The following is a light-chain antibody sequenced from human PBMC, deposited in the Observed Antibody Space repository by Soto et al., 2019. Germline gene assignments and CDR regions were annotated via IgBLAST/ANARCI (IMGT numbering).Light chain of an antibody. J-gene: IGKJ4*01. CDR3: QQRSNRPPLT. V-gene: IGKV3-11*01. Sequence: EIVLTQSPATLYLSPGERATLSCRASQSVSSYLAWYQQKPGQAPRLLIYDASNRATGIPARFSGSGSGTDFTLTISSLEPEDFAVYYCQQRSNRPPLTFGGGTKVEIK. CDR1: QSVSSY. CDR2: DAS.